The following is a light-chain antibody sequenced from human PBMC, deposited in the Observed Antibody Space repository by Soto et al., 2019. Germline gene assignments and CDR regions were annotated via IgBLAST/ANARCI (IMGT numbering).Light chain of an antibody. CDR1: QGISNY. J-gene: IGKJ4*01. Sequence: DIQMTQSPSSLSASVGDRVTITCRASQGISNYLAWYQQIPGKVPKLLISAASTLQSGVPSRFSGSGSGTDFTLTISSLQPDDVATYYCQKYYTVPTFGGGTKVEIK. CDR2: AAS. V-gene: IGKV1-27*01. CDR3: QKYYTVPT.